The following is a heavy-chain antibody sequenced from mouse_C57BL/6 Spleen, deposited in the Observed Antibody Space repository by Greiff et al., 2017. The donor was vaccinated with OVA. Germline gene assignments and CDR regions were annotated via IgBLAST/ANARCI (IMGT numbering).Heavy chain of an antibody. CDR2: IDPEDGET. CDR1: GFNFKDYY. D-gene: IGHD1-1*01. Sequence: VQLQQSGAELVKPGASVKLSCTASGFNFKDYYMHWVKQRTEQGLEWIGRIDPEDGETKYAPKFQGKATLTADTSSNTAYLQLSSLTSEDTAVYYGASRGGGSSYDFDYWGQGTTLTVSS. CDR3: ASRGGGSSYDFDY. V-gene: IGHV14-2*01. J-gene: IGHJ2*01.